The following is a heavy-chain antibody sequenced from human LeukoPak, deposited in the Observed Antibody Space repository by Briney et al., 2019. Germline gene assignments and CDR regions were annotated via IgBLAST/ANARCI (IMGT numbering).Heavy chain of an antibody. CDR1: GSSFTSYW. D-gene: IGHD4-17*01. J-gene: IGHJ6*03. V-gene: IGHV5-51*01. Sequence: GESLKISCKGSGSSFTSYWIGWVRQMPGKGLEWMGIIYPGDSDTRYSPSFQGQVTISADKSISTAYLQWSSLKASDTAMYYCARSISGDYVKGYYYYMDVWGKGTTVTVSS. CDR3: ARSISGDYVKGYYYYMDV. CDR2: IYPGDSDT.